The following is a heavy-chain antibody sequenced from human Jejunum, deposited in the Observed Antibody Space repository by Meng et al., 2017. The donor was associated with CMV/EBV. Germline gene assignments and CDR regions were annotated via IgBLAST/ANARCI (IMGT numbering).Heavy chain of an antibody. CDR2: IYPGDSDT. CDR1: GCTFTSYW. CDR3: ARRYSGNYFDY. V-gene: IGHV5-51*01. Sequence: TCQAAGCTFTSYWIGWVRQMPGKGLEWMGIIYPGDSDTTYSPSFQGQVTISDDKSISTAYLQWSSLKASDTAMYYCARRYSGNYFDYWGQGTLVTVSS. D-gene: IGHD1-26*01. J-gene: IGHJ4*02.